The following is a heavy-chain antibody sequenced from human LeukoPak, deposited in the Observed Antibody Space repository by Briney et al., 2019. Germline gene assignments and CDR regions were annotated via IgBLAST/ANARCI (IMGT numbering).Heavy chain of an antibody. CDR3: ARDTGWYFDL. CDR1: GFTFSSYW. J-gene: IGHJ2*01. V-gene: IGHV3-7*04. Sequence: GGSLRLSCAASGFTFSSYWMTWVRQAPGKGLEWVANIKQDGSEKYYVESVKGRFTISRDNAKNTVFLQMISLRAEDTAVYYCARDTGWYFDLWGRGTLVTVSS. CDR2: IKQDGSEK. D-gene: IGHD4-17*01.